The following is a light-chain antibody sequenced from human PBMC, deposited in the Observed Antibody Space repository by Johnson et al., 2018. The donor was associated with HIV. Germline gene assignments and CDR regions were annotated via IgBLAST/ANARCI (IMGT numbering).Light chain of an antibody. CDR3: GTWDSSLNAYV. CDR1: SSNIGNNY. Sequence: QSVLKQPPSVSAAPGQKVTISCSGSSSNIGNNYVSWYQQLPGTAPRLVIYDTIKRHSGIPDRFSGSKSGTSATLGITGLQSGDEAYYYCGTWDSSLNAYVFGPGTKVTVL. V-gene: IGLV1-51*01. J-gene: IGLJ1*01. CDR2: DTI.